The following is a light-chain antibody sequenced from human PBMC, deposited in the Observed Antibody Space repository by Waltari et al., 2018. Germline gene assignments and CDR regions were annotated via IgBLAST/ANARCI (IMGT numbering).Light chain of an antibody. CDR3: MPGTHCPYT. J-gene: IGKJ2*01. V-gene: IGKV2-30*02. CDR1: LSLVHSDGNTY. Sequence: DVVMTQYPLSLAVTLGQPASISCRSGLSLVHSDGNTYVYWFQQRPGQSPRRLIYTASYRDGGVPDRFSGSGSDTDFTLIISSVEAEDVGVSYCMPGTHCPYTFGQGTKLEI. CDR2: TAS.